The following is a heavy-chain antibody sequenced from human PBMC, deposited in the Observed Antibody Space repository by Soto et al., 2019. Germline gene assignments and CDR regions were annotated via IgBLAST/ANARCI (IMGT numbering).Heavy chain of an antibody. CDR3: AKDAYSSGWYTYYFDY. V-gene: IGHV3-30*18. CDR1: GFTFSSYG. CDR2: ISYDGSNK. J-gene: IGHJ4*02. D-gene: IGHD6-19*01. Sequence: GGSLRLSCAASGFTFSSYGMHWVRQAPGKGLEWVAVISYDGSNKYYADSVKGRFTISRDNSKNTLYLQMNSLRAEDTAVYYCAKDAYSSGWYTYYFDYWGQGTLVTVSS.